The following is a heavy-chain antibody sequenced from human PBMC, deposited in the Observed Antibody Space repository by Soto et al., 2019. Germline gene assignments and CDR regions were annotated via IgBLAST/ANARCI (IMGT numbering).Heavy chain of an antibody. J-gene: IGHJ6*02. V-gene: IGHV2-5*01. D-gene: IGHD2-15*01. Sequence: QITLKESGPTLVKTTEPLTLTCTFSGFSLNTSGVGVAWIRQPPGKALEWLALIYGSADPRYSPSLRTRLTITKDTSKNQVVLTMTNMDPADTATYYCAHRAAQPIYGLDVWGQGTTVTVSS. CDR3: AHRAAQPIYGLDV. CDR2: IYGSADP. CDR1: GFSLNTSGVG.